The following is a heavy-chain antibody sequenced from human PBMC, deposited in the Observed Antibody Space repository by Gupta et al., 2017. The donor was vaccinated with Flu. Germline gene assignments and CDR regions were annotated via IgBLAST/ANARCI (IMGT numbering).Heavy chain of an antibody. Sequence: QVQLQESGPGLAKPSGTLSLTCAVSGASIDSSHWWTWVRQSPGKGPEWIGEIHHVGGTNYNPSLKSRVTIALDRSKNQFSLAITSVTAADTAVYYWASNGLATPYTMSSWGQGSLVTVSS. D-gene: IGHD3-16*01. CDR2: IHHVGGT. J-gene: IGHJ4*02. CDR1: GASIDSSHW. V-gene: IGHV4-4*02. CDR3: ASNGLATPYTMSS.